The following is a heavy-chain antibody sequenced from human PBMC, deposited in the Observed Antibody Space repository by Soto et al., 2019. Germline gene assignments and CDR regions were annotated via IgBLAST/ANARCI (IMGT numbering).Heavy chain of an antibody. J-gene: IGHJ4*02. V-gene: IGHV4-39*01. Sequence: QLQLQESGPGLVKPSETLSLTCTVSGGSISSSSYYWGWIRQPPGKGLEWIGAIYYSGNTYYNPSLESRVTISVDTSKSQFSLKLSSVTAADTAVYYCARHEAILEFLAIDYWGQGTLVTVSS. CDR3: ARHEAILEFLAIDY. D-gene: IGHD3-3*01. CDR1: GGSISSSSYY. CDR2: IYYSGNT.